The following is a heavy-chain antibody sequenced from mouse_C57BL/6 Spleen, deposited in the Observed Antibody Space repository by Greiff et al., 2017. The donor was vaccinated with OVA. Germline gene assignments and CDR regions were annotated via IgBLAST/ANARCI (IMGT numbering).Heavy chain of an antibody. Sequence: VQLQQSGTVLARPGASVKMSCKTSGYTFTSYWMHWVKQRPGQGLEWIGAIYPGNSDTSYNQKFKGKAKLTAVTSASTAYMELSSLTNEDSAVYYCTRWNDYDWFAYWGQGTLVTVSA. J-gene: IGHJ3*01. V-gene: IGHV1-5*01. CDR2: IYPGNSDT. CDR1: GYTFTSYW. D-gene: IGHD2-4*01. CDR3: TRWNDYDWFAY.